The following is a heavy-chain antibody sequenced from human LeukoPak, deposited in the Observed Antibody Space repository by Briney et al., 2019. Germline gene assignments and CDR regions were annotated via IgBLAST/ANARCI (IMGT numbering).Heavy chain of an antibody. Sequence: SETLSLSCAVSGGSISSYYWSWVRQPPGKGLEWIGYIYYSGSTNSNPSLKSRVTISVDTSKNQFSLKLSSVTAADTAVDYCAGTQWGLRYSDYWGQGTLVTVSS. D-gene: IGHD1-26*01. CDR2: IYYSGST. V-gene: IGHV4-59*01. J-gene: IGHJ4*02. CDR1: GGSISSYY. CDR3: AGTQWGLRYSDY.